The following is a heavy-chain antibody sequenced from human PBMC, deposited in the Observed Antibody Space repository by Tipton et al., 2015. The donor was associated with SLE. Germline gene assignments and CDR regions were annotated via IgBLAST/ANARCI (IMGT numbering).Heavy chain of an antibody. D-gene: IGHD2-8*01. V-gene: IGHV3-48*04. CDR1: GFTFSSYS. Sequence: SLRLSCAASGFTFSSYSMNWVRQAPGKGLEWVSYISSSSSTIYYADSVKGRFTISRDNAKNSLYLQMNSLRVEDTAVYYCARVVYNDYWGQGTLVTVSS. J-gene: IGHJ4*02. CDR2: ISSSSSTI. CDR3: ARVVYNDY.